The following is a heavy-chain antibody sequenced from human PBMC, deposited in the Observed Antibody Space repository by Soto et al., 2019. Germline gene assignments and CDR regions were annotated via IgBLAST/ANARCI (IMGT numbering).Heavy chain of an antibody. D-gene: IGHD6-13*01. J-gene: IGHJ5*02. CDR3: ARSGSSWILLDP. Sequence: TLSHTCTVSGGSISSGGYYWSWIRQHPGKGLEWIGYIYYSGSTYYNPSLKSRVTISVDTSKNQFSLKLSSVTAADTAVYYCARSGSSWILLDPWGQGTLVTVSS. CDR2: IYYSGST. V-gene: IGHV4-31*03. CDR1: GGSISSGGYY.